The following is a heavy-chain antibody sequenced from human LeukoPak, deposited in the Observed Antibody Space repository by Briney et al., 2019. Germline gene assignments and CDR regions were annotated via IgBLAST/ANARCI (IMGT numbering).Heavy chain of an antibody. CDR3: AKDIAAAGPGWFDS. CDR2: ISWNSGSI. Sequence: GGSLRLSCAASGFTFDDYAMHWVRQAPGKGLEWVSGISWNSGSIGYADSVKGRFTISRDNAKNSLYLQMNSLRAEDTALYYCAKDIAAAGPGWFDSWGQGTLVTVSS. CDR1: GFTFDDYA. J-gene: IGHJ5*01. D-gene: IGHD6-13*01. V-gene: IGHV3-9*01.